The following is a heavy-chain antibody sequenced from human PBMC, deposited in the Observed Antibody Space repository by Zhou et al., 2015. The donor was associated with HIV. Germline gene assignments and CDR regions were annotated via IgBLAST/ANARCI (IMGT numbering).Heavy chain of an antibody. CDR3: ATDRSIMITVWGVRGRSYGMDV. Sequence: QVQLVQSGAEVKKPGSSVKVSCKVSGYTLTELSMHWVRQAPGKGLEWMGGFDPEDGETIYAQKFQGRVTMTEDTSTDTAYMELSSLRSEDTAVYYCATDRSIMITVWGVRGRSYGMDVVGPRDRGHRLL. CDR1: GYTLTELS. CDR2: FDPEDGET. D-gene: IGHD3-16*01. J-gene: IGHJ6*02. V-gene: IGHV1-24*01.